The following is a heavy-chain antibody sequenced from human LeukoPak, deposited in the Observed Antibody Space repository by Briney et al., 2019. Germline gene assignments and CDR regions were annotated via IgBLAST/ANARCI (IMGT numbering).Heavy chain of an antibody. CDR3: AEFVGTGS. J-gene: IGHJ5*02. V-gene: IGHV3-23*01. Sequence: GGSLRLSCAASRFTFSSNGMNWVRQAPVKGLEWVSGISGSGDSTYFADSVKGRFTISRDNSKNTLYLQMNSLRAEDTAVYYCAEFVGTGSWGQGTLVTVSS. CDR1: RFTFSSNG. CDR2: ISGSGDST.